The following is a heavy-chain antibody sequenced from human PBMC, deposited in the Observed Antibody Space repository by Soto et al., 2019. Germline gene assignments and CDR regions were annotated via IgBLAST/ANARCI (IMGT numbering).Heavy chain of an antibody. CDR1: GFTFSSYG. D-gene: IGHD1-26*01. V-gene: IGHV3-33*01. J-gene: IGHJ4*02. Sequence: GGSLRLSCAASGFTFSSYGMHWVRQAPGKGLEWVAVIWYDGSNKYYADSVKGRFTISRDNSKNTLYLQMNSLRAEDTAVYYCARGSPGGAILPSGFDYWGQGTLVTVSS. CDR2: IWYDGSNK. CDR3: ARGSPGGAILPSGFDY.